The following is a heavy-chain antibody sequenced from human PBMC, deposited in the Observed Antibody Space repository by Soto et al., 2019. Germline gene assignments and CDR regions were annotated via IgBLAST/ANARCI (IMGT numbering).Heavy chain of an antibody. D-gene: IGHD3-22*01. V-gene: IGHV5-51*01. CDR1: GYSFTSYW. CDR2: IYPGDSDT. CDR3: ARHQNEIVVVTNYYYGMDV. J-gene: IGHJ6*02. Sequence: VESLKISCKGSGYSFTSYWIGWVRQMPGKGLEWIGIIYPGDSDTRYSPSFQGQVTISADKSISTAYLQWSSLKASDTAMYYCARHQNEIVVVTNYYYGMDVWGQGTTVTVS.